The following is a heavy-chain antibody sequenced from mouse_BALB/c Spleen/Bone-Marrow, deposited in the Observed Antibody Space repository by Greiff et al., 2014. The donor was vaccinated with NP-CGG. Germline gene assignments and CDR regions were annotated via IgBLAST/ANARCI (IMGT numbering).Heavy chain of an antibody. J-gene: IGHJ2*01. CDR2: IHPNSGNT. Sequence: QVQLQQSGSVLVRPGASVKLSCKASGYTFTSSWMHWAKQRPGQGLEWIREIHPNSGNTNYSEKFKGKATLTVDTSSSTAYVDLSSLTSEDSAVYYCANYYGSSSYWGQGTTLTVSS. V-gene: IGHV1S130*01. CDR1: GYTFTSSW. D-gene: IGHD1-1*01. CDR3: ANYYGSSSY.